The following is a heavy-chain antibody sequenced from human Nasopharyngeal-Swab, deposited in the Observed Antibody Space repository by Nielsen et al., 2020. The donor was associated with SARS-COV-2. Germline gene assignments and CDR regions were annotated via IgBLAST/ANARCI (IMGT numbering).Heavy chain of an antibody. D-gene: IGHD2-2*01. CDR3: ARIYCSTTSCSNFDY. J-gene: IGHJ4*02. CDR1: GGFISSSSYY. V-gene: IGHV4-39*07. Sequence: SETLSLTCTVSGGFISSSSYYWGWIRQPPGKGLEWIGSIYYSGSTYYNPSLKSRVTISVDTSKNQFSLELSSVTAADTAVYYCARIYCSTTSCSNFDYWGQGTLVTVSS. CDR2: IYYSGST.